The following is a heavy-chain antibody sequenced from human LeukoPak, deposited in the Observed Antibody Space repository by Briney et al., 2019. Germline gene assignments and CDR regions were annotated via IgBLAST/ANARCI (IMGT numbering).Heavy chain of an antibody. V-gene: IGHV3-20*04. CDR3: ARDEGSSPANNWNYGWGLKYYYYMDV. J-gene: IGHJ6*03. CDR1: GFPFSSHG. D-gene: IGHD1-7*01. CDR2: ISPGGGPT. Sequence: GGTLRLSCAGSGFPFSSHGMNWVRQAPGKGLEWVSGISPGGGPTYYADSVKGRFTISRDNAKNSLYLQMNSLRAEDTALYYCARDEGSSPANNWNYGWGLKYYYYMDVWGKGTTVTVSS.